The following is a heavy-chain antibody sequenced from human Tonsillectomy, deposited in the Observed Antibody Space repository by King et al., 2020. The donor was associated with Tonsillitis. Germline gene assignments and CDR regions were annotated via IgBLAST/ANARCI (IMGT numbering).Heavy chain of an antibody. CDR3: ASGSVAGSTRDSNGGWFDP. CDR2: INPNSGGT. Sequence: VQLVQSGAEVKKPGASVKVSCKASGYTFTGYYMHWVRQAPGQGVEWVGWINPNSGGTNYAQKFQGRVTMTRDTSISTAYMELSRLRVDDTAVYYCASGSVAGSTRDSNGGWFDPWGQGTLVTVSS. V-gene: IGHV1-2*02. D-gene: IGHD1-7*01. J-gene: IGHJ5*02. CDR1: GYTFTGYY.